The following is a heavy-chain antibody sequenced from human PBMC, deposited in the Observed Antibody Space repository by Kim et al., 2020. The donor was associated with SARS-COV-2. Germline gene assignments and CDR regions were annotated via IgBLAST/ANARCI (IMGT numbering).Heavy chain of an antibody. D-gene: IGHD6-6*01. Sequence: GGSLRLSCAASGFTFGDHSMHWVRQAPGKGLEWVSGISWNSGNINYADSVKGRFIISRDNAENSVFLEMNSLRTEDTALYYCAKDVASRTAYWYLDLWGR. CDR1: GFTFGDHS. J-gene: IGHJ2*01. CDR2: ISWNSGNI. CDR3: AKDVASRTAYWYLDL. V-gene: IGHV3-9*01.